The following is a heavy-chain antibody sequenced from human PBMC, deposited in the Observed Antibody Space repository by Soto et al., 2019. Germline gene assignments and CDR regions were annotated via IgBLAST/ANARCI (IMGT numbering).Heavy chain of an antibody. J-gene: IGHJ1*01. D-gene: IGHD6-13*01. CDR2: IYYSGST. CDR1: GGSISSSRYY. V-gene: IGHV4-39*01. Sequence: QLQLQESGPGLVKPSETLSLTCTVSGGSISSSRYYWGWIRQPPGQGLKWFGRIYYSGSTYYNPSLKGRLTISVDTSKNQFSLKLSDGTAADTAVYYCARRTDRRYSSRFAEYFQHWGQGTLVTVSS. CDR3: ARRTDRRYSSRFAEYFQH.